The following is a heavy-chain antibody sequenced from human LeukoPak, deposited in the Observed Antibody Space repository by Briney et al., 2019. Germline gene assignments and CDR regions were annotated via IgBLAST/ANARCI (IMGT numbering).Heavy chain of an antibody. Sequence: SETLSLTCTVSGGSISSYYWSWIRQPPGKGLEWIGYIFHSGSTNYNPSLKSRVTISVDTSKNQFSLKLSSVTAADTAVYYCARGGGGSYPDYWGQGTLVTVSS. CDR3: ARGGGGSYPDY. CDR1: GGSISSYY. CDR2: IFHSGST. D-gene: IGHD3-16*02. J-gene: IGHJ4*02. V-gene: IGHV4-59*12.